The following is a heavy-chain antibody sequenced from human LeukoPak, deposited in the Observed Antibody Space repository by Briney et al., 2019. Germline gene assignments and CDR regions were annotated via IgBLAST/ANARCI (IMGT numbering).Heavy chain of an antibody. CDR3: ARNYADYVGYFFFDY. CDR1: GFTFNNYA. J-gene: IGHJ4*02. Sequence: GGSLRLSCAASGFTFNNYAMNWVRQAPGKGLEWVSSIRVVGETTYYADSAKGRFTISRDNSQNTLYLQMNSLRAEDTAVYYCARNYADYVGYFFFDYWGQGTLVTVSS. D-gene: IGHD4-17*01. CDR2: IRVVGETT. V-gene: IGHV3-23*01.